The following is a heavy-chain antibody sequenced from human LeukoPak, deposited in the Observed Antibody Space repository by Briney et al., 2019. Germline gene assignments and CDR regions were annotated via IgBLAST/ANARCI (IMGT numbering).Heavy chain of an antibody. J-gene: IGHJ4*02. CDR3: ARENIVIVPAAMGGYYFDY. D-gene: IGHD2-2*01. CDR1: GGSISSYY. Sequence: SETLSLTCTVSGGSISSYYWSWIRQPPGKGLEWIGYIYYSGSTNYNPSLKSRVTISVDTSKNQFSLKLSSVTAADTAVYYCARENIVIVPAAMGGYYFDYWGQGTLVTVSS. V-gene: IGHV4-59*12. CDR2: IYYSGST.